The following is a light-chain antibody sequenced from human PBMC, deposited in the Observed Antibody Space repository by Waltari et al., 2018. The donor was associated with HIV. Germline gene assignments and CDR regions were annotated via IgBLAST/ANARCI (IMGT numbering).Light chain of an antibody. CDR2: WAS. Sequence: DIVMTQSPDSLAVSLGERATINCKSSQSVLYSSNNKNYLAWYQQKPGQPPKLLIYWASTRESGVPDRCSGSGSGTDFTLTISSLQAEDVAVYYCQQHYSTPPAFGQGTKVEIK. CDR1: QSVLYSSNNKNY. J-gene: IGKJ1*01. CDR3: QQHYSTPPA. V-gene: IGKV4-1*01.